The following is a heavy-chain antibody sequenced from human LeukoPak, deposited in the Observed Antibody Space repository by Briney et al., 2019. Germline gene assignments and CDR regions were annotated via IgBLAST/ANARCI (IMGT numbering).Heavy chain of an antibody. Sequence: GGSLRLSCAASGFTFSTYWMSWVRQAPGKGLEWVANIKQDGSEKYYVDSVKGRFTISRDNAKNSLYLQMDSLTAKDTAVYYCARGGGNFEYWGQGTLVTVSS. J-gene: IGHJ4*02. V-gene: IGHV3-7*01. CDR3: ARGGGNFEY. CDR1: GFTFSTYW. D-gene: IGHD3-16*01. CDR2: IKQDGSEK.